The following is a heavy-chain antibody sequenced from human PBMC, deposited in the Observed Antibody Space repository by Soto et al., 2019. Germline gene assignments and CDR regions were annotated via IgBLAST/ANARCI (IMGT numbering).Heavy chain of an antibody. D-gene: IGHD3-9*01. V-gene: IGHV5-51*01. CDR2: IYPGDSDT. CDR3: ARRDDILTGYSVFDY. J-gene: IGHJ4*02. CDR1: GYSFTRYW. Sequence: GASLQISCKGPGYSFTRYWIGWVRQMPGKGLEWMGIIYPGDSDTRYSPSFQGQVTISADKSISTAYLQWSSLKASDTAMYYCARRDDILTGYSVFDYWRQGTLVTVSS.